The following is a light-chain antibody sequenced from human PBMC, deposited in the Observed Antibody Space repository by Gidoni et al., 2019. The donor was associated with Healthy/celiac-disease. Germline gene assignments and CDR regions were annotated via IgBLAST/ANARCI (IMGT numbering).Light chain of an antibody. V-gene: IGLV3-9*01. CDR3: QVWDSSSVV. J-gene: IGLJ2*01. Sequence: SYELTHPPSVSVALGQTARITCGGNNIGSKNVHWYQQKPGQDPVLVIDRDSNRPAGIPERFSGSNSGNTATLTISRAQAGDEADDYCQVWDSSSVVFGGGTKLTVL. CDR2: RDS. CDR1: NIGSKN.